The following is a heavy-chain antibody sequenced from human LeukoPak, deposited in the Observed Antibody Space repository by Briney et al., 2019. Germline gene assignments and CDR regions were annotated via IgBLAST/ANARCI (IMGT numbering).Heavy chain of an antibody. CDR2: IYSGGST. CDR1: GFTVSNNY. D-gene: IGHD1-14*01. V-gene: IGHV3-53*01. CDR3: ARDLYHPQQKLRSDY. Sequence: GGSLRLSCAASGFTVSNNYMSWVRQAPGKGLEWVSIIYSGGSTYYSDSVKGRFTISRDNSKNTPYLQMNSLRAEDTALYYCARDLYHPQQKLRSDYWGQGTLVTVSS. J-gene: IGHJ4*02.